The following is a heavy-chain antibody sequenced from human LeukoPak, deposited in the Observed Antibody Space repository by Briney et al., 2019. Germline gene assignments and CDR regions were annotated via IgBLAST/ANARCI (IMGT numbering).Heavy chain of an antibody. CDR1: GLTFSSYG. D-gene: IGHD3-16*02. J-gene: IGHJ4*02. V-gene: IGHV3-30*02. Sequence: GGSLRLSCAASGLTFSSYGMHWVRQAPGKGLEWVAFIRYDGSNKYYADSVKGRFTISRDNSKNTLYLQMNSLKTEDTAVYYCTTDHDYVWGSYRNTQFDYWGQGTLVTVSS. CDR2: IRYDGSNK. CDR3: TTDHDYVWGSYRNTQFDY.